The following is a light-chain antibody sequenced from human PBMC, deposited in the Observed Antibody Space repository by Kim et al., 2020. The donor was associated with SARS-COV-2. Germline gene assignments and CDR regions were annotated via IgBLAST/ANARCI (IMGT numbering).Light chain of an antibody. CDR2: AAS. Sequence: EIVLTQSPGTLSLSPGERATLSCRASQSVSSDYLAWYQQKPGQAPRLLIYAASSRATDIPDRFIGSGSGTDFILTISRLEPEDFAVYYCQQYGRSPPWTFGQGTKVDIK. J-gene: IGKJ1*01. CDR1: QSVSSDY. V-gene: IGKV3-20*01. CDR3: QQYGRSPPWT.